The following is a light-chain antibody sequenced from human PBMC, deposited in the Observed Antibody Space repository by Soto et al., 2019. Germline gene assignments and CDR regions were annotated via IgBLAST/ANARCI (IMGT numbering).Light chain of an antibody. CDR1: SSNIGADFD. Sequence: QAVVTQPPSVSGAPGQRVTISCTGSSSNIGADFDVHWYQHLPGTAPKLLIYGNTNRPSGVPDRFSGSRSGTSASLAITGLQAEDEADYYCQSYDSGLGDSVFGGGTQLTVL. CDR3: QSYDSGLGDSV. CDR2: GNT. V-gene: IGLV1-40*01. J-gene: IGLJ3*02.